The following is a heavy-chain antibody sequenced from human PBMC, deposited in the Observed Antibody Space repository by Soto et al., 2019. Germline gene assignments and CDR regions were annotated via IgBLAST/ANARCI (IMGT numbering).Heavy chain of an antibody. V-gene: IGHV1-69*02. CDR3: ASDNWNDGYYYGMDV. CDR1: GGTFTTYT. CDR2: IIPVPDIA. J-gene: IGHJ6*02. D-gene: IGHD1-20*01. Sequence: QVQLVQSGAAVKKPGSSVKVSCKASGGTFTTYTISWVRQAPGQGLEWMGRIIPVPDIANYAQKFQGRVTITADKSTSTVYMELSNLRSEDTAIYYCASDNWNDGYYYGMDVWGQGTTVSVSS.